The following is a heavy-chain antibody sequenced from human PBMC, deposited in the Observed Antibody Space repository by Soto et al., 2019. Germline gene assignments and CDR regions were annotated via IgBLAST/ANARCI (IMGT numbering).Heavy chain of an antibody. CDR2: ISAYNGNT. V-gene: IGHV1-18*01. CDR1: GYTFTSYG. D-gene: IGHD2-2*01. Sequence: GASVKVSCKASGYTFTSYGISWVRQAPGQGLEWMGWISAYNGNTNYAQKLQGRVTMTTDTSTSTAYMELRSLRSDDTAVYYCARDACSSTSCYYYFDYWGQGTLVTVSS. J-gene: IGHJ4*02. CDR3: ARDACSSTSCYYYFDY.